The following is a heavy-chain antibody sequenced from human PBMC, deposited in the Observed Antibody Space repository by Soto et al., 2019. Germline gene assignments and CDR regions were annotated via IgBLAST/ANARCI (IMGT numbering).Heavy chain of an antibody. Sequence: GGSLRLSCAASGFTFSSYSMNWVRQAPGKGLEWVSSISSSSSYIYYADSVEGRFTISRDNAKNSLYLQMNSLRAEDTAVYYCATRPVIAAAGTYWDYYGMDVWGQGTTVTVSS. V-gene: IGHV3-21*01. CDR2: ISSSSSYI. CDR1: GFTFSSYS. D-gene: IGHD6-13*01. CDR3: ATRPVIAAAGTYWDYYGMDV. J-gene: IGHJ6*02.